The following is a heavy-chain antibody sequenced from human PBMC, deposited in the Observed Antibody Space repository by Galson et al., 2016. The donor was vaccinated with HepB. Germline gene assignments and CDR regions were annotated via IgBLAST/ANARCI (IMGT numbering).Heavy chain of an antibody. CDR3: VTDVVIGATPTDY. CDR1: GFTFSNAW. D-gene: IGHD2-15*01. V-gene: IGHV3-15*01. Sequence: SLRLSCAASGFTFSNAWMNWVRQAPGRGLEWVGRIKSKTDGGTVDYGSAVKGRFTISRDDSKNTLHLQMNSLKSEDTAVYYCVTDVVIGATPTDYWGQGTLVTVSS. CDR2: IKSKTDGGTV. J-gene: IGHJ4*02.